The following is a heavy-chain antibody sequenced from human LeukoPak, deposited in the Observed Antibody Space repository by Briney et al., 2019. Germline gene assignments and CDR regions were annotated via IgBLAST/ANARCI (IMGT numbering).Heavy chain of an antibody. Sequence: GGSLRLFCSASGFTFSNFGMHWVRQAPGKGLEYVSAISGNGGSTHYADSVKGRFTISRDNSKNTLYLQMTSLKAEDTAVYYCVKEHCSSTSCFYFDYWGQGTLVTAS. CDR3: VKEHCSSTSCFYFDY. J-gene: IGHJ4*02. CDR1: GFTFSNFG. D-gene: IGHD2-2*01. V-gene: IGHV3-64D*06. CDR2: ISGNGGST.